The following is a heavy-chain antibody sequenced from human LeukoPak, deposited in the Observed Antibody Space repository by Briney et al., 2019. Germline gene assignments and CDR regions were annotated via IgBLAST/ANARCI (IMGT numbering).Heavy chain of an antibody. J-gene: IGHJ4*02. D-gene: IGHD5-18*01. Sequence: GGSLRLSCAASGFTFSSYWMHWVRQAPGKGLVWVSRINSDGSSTSYADSVTGRFTITRDNAKNTLYLQMNSPRAEDTAVYYCARDRYSYGYDYWGQGTLVTVSS. CDR2: INSDGSST. CDR3: ARDRYSYGYDY. CDR1: GFTFSSYW. V-gene: IGHV3-74*01.